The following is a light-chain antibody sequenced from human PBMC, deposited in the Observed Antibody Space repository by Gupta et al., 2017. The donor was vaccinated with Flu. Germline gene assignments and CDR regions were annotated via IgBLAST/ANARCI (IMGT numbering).Light chain of an antibody. CDR3: QQYNSYSEYT. V-gene: IGKV1-5*03. Sequence: DIQMIQSPSTLSASVGDRVTITCRASQSISSWLAWYQQKPGKAPKLLIYKASSLESGVPSRFSGSGSGTEFTLTISSLQPDDFATYYCQQYNSYSEYTFGQGTKLEIK. CDR2: KAS. CDR1: QSISSW. J-gene: IGKJ2*01.